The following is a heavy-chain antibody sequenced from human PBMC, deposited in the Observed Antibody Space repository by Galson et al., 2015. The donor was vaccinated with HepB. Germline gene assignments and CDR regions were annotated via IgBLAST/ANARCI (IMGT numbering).Heavy chain of an antibody. CDR3: ARTAIGLGTAFDY. V-gene: IGHV6-1*01. Sequence: CAISGDSVSSNSGTWNWIRQPPSRGLEWLGRTYYRSQWYNDYALSVKSRITVNPDTSKNQFSLHLTSVTPEDTALYYCARTAIGLGTAFDYWGQGILVTVSS. J-gene: IGHJ4*02. D-gene: IGHD3-10*01. CDR2: TYYRSQWYN. CDR1: GDSVSSNSGT.